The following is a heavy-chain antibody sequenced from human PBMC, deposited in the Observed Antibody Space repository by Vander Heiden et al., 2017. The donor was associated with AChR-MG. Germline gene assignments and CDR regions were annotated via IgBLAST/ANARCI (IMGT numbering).Heavy chain of an antibody. J-gene: IGHJ6*02. Sequence: EVQLVESGGGLVQPGGSLSLSCAASGFTVSSNYMSGVRQAPGKGLEWVSVIYSGGSTYYADSVKGRFTISRDNSKNTLYLQMNSLRAEDTAVYYCARDQDDYYYGMDVWGQGTTVTVSS. CDR1: GFTVSSNY. V-gene: IGHV3-66*01. CDR2: IYSGGST. D-gene: IGHD2-15*01. CDR3: ARDQDDYYYGMDV.